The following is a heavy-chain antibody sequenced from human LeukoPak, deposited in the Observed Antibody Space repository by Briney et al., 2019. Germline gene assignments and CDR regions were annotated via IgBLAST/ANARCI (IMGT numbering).Heavy chain of an antibody. CDR1: GYTFTSYY. CDR3: ARGGIQLWLAYYYYYYMDV. J-gene: IGHJ6*03. Sequence: ASVKVSCKASGYTFTSYYMHWVRQAPGQGLEWMGIINPSGGSTSYAQKFQGRVTMTRDMSTSTVYMELSSLRSEDTAVYYCARGGIQLWLAYYYYYYMDVWGKGTTVTISS. V-gene: IGHV1-46*01. D-gene: IGHD5-18*01. CDR2: INPSGGST.